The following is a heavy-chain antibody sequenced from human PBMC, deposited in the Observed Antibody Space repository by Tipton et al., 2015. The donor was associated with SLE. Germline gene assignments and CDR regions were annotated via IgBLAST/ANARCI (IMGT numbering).Heavy chain of an antibody. CDR3: ARTSGSYMDY. V-gene: IGHV4-61*01. Sequence: TLSLTCTVSGGSVSNGSYYWSWIRQPPGKGLEWIGYIYHSGGTNHSPSLRSRLTTSVDTSKNQFSLRLSSVAAADTAVYYCARTSGSYMDYWGQGTLVTVSS. CDR2: IYHSGGT. J-gene: IGHJ4*02. CDR1: GGSVSNGSYY. D-gene: IGHD3-10*01.